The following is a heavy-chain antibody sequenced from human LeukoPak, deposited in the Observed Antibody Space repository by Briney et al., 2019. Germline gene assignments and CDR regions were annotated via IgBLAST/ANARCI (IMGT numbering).Heavy chain of an antibody. D-gene: IGHD6-6*01. Sequence: ASVKVSCKASGYTFTSYYMHWVRQAPGQGLEWMGIINPSGGSTSYAQKFQGRVTMTRDTSISTAYMELSRLRSDDTAVYYCATSFQYSSYYFDYWGQGTLVTVSS. V-gene: IGHV1-46*01. CDR1: GYTFTSYY. CDR3: ATSFQYSSYYFDY. CDR2: INPSGGST. J-gene: IGHJ4*02.